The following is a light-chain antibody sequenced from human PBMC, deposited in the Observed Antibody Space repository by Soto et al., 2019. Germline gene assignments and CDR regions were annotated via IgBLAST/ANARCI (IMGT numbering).Light chain of an antibody. CDR3: QQYDNLPLFT. CDR1: QDISNY. J-gene: IGKJ3*01. V-gene: IGKV1-33*01. Sequence: DIQMTQSPSSLSASVGDRVTITCQASQDISNYLNWYQQKPGKAPKLLIYDASNLETGVPSRFSGSGSGTDFTCTISSLQPEDIATDYCQQYDNLPLFTFGPGTKVDIK. CDR2: DAS.